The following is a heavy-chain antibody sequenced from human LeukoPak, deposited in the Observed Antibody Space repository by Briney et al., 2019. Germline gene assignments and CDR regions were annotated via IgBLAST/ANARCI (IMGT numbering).Heavy chain of an antibody. D-gene: IGHD3-9*01. CDR1: GYNFIDYC. CDR3: ARPHQYYDILNLEY. CDR2: IYPDDSDI. J-gene: IGHJ4*02. Sequence: GESLKISCKGSGYNFIDYCIAWVRQMPGKGLEWMGIIYPDDSDIRYSPSFQGQVTISADKSISTAYLQWSSLKASDTAIYYCARPHQYYDILNLEYWGQGTLVTVSS. V-gene: IGHV5-51*01.